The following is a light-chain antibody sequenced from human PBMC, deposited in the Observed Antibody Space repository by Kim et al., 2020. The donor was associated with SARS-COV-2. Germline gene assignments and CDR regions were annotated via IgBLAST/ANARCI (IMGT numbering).Light chain of an antibody. CDR3: QQNDNTA. CDR2: DAS. V-gene: IGKV1-33*01. J-gene: IGKJ3*01. CDR1: QDISNY. Sequence: DIQMTQSPSSLSASVGDRVTITCQASQDISNYLHWYQQKPGKAPKLLIYDASNLETGVPSRFSGSGSGTDFTFTISSLQPEDIATYYCQQNDNTAFGPGTKVDIK.